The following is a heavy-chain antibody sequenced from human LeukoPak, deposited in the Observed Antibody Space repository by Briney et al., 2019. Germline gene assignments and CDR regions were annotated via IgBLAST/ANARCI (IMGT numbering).Heavy chain of an antibody. D-gene: IGHD5-18*01. CDR1: GGSISSGDYY. CDR2: IYYSGST. J-gene: IGHJ4*02. V-gene: IGHV4-30-4*01. Sequence: SETLSLTCTVSGGSISSGDYYWSWIRQPPGKGLEWIGYIYYSGSTYYNPSLKSRVTISVDTSKNQFSLKLNSVTAADTAVYYCARARGTAMVFDYWGQGTLATVSS. CDR3: ARARGTAMVFDY.